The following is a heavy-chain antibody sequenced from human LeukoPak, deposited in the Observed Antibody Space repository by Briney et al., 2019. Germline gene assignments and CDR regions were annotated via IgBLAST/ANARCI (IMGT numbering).Heavy chain of an antibody. CDR1: GFTFSSYW. J-gene: IGHJ6*03. Sequence: GGSLRLSCAASGFTFSSYWMSWVRQAPGKGLEWVANIKQDGSEKYYVDSVKGRFTISRDNAKNSLYLQMNSLRAEDTAVYYCARDHGAGNFWSGSHYYYYMDVWGKGTTVTVSS. CDR2: IKQDGSEK. D-gene: IGHD3-3*01. V-gene: IGHV3-7*01. CDR3: ARDHGAGNFWSGSHYYYYMDV.